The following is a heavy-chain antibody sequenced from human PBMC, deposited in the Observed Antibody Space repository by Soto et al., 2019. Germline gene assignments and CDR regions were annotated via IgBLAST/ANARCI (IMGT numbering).Heavy chain of an antibody. V-gene: IGHV3-33*01. CDR3: ARDLSEFDSSGSLDY. CDR2: IWYDGSNK. Sequence: QPGGSLRLSCAASGFTFSSYGMHWVRQAPGKGLEWVAVIWYDGSNKYYADSVKGRFTISRDNSKNTLYLQMNSLRAEDTAVYYCARDLSEFDSSGSLDYWGQGALVTVSS. CDR1: GFTFSSYG. D-gene: IGHD3-22*01. J-gene: IGHJ4*02.